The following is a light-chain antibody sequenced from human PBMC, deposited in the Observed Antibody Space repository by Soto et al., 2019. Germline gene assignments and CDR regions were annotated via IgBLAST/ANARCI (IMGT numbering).Light chain of an antibody. CDR1: SSDVGAYNY. J-gene: IGLJ2*01. CDR3: TSWTTSTTMK. Sequence: QSALTQPASVSGSPGQSITISCTGTSSDVGAYNYVSWYQQHPGKAPKLMIYDVNIRPSGVSNRVSGSKSGNTASLTISGLQAEDEADYYCTSWTTSTTMKVGGGTKLTVL. CDR2: DVN. V-gene: IGLV2-14*01.